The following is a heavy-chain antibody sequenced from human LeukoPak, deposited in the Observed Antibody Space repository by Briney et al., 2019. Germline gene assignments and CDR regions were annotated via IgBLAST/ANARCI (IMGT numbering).Heavy chain of an antibody. CDR2: INPNSGDT. CDR1: GYTFTGYY. D-gene: IGHD2-15*01. V-gene: IGHV1-2*02. Sequence: ASVKVSCKASGYTFTGYYMHWVRQAPGQGLEWMGWINPNSGDTNYAQKFQGRVTMTRDTSISTAYMELTRLRSDDTAVYYCARDYCSGGSCYSGSWGQGTLVTVSS. J-gene: IGHJ5*02. CDR3: ARDYCSGGSCYSGS.